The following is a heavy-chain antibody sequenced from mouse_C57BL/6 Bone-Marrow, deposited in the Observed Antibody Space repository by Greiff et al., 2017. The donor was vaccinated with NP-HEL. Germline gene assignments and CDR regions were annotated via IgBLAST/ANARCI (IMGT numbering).Heavy chain of an antibody. CDR2: IYPRSGNT. CDR1: GYTFTSYG. CDR3: AREWLLRGYYAMDY. J-gene: IGHJ4*01. V-gene: IGHV1-81*01. Sequence: QVHVKQSGAELARPGASVKLSCKASGYTFTSYGISWVKQRTGQGLEWIGEIYPRSGNTYYNEKFKGKATLTADKSSSTAYMELRSLTSEDSAVYFCAREWLLRGYYAMDYWGQGTSVTVSS. D-gene: IGHD2-3*01.